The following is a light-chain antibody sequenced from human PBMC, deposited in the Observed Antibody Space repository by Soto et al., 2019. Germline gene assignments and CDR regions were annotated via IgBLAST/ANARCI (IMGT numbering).Light chain of an antibody. CDR2: GAS. CDR1: QSVSSSY. Sequence: EILLTQAPSXLXXSXXXXXXXXCXXSQSVSSSYLAWYQQKPGQAPRLPIYGASSRATGIPDRFSGSGSGTDFTLTISRLEPEDFAVYYCQQYGSSRRTFGQGTKVDIK. CDR3: QQYGSSRRT. V-gene: IGKV3-20*01. J-gene: IGKJ1*01.